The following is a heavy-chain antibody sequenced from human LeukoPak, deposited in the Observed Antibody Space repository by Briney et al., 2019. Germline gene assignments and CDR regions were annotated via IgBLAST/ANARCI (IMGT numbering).Heavy chain of an antibody. J-gene: IGHJ3*02. D-gene: IGHD3-9*01. V-gene: IGHV1-18*01. CDR3: ARDQYYDILTGSGVGAFDI. Sequence: GSVKVSCTASGYTFTSYCMSWVRQAPGQGLEWMAYINTYNSNTNYAQKLQGRVTMTTDTSTSTAYMELRILRSDDTAVYYCARDQYYDILTGSGVGAFDIWGQGTMVTVSS. CDR2: INTYNSNT. CDR1: GYTFTSYC.